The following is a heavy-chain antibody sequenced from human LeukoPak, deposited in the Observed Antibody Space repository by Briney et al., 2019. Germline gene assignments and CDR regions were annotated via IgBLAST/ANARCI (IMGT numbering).Heavy chain of an antibody. CDR2: ITSNGGST. CDR1: GFTFSSYA. CDR3: ARSIFGVVNWFDP. J-gene: IGHJ5*02. V-gene: IGHV3-64*01. Sequence: GGSLRLSCAASGFTFSSYAMHWGRQAPGKGLEYVSAITSNGGSTYYANSVKGRFTISRDNSKNTLYLQMGSLRAEDMAVYYCARSIFGVVNWFDPWGQGTLVTVSS. D-gene: IGHD3-3*02.